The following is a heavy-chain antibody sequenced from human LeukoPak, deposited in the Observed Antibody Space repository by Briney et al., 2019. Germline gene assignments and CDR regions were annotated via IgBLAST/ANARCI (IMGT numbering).Heavy chain of an antibody. J-gene: IGHJ5*01. D-gene: IGHD2-2*01. Sequence: SWTLSLTRAVSGGSLRGYFWSWMRLPPGTGLQWIGYIYYTGSTAYNPSRKNRVTISVDTSNNQVALNLSSVIGADTAVYYCARVCQEVGSTSCFDSWGQGTLVTVSS. CDR3: ARVCQEVGSTSCFDS. CDR1: GGSLRGYF. CDR2: IYYTGST. V-gene: IGHV4-59*01.